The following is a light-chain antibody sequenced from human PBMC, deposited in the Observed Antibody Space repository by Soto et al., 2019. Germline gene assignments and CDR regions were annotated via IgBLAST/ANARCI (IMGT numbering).Light chain of an antibody. V-gene: IGKV3-11*01. CDR2: GVS. J-gene: IGKJ4*01. Sequence: TQSSATLSLSPGERATLSXXXXXSVTSNALAWYQQKPGQAPRLLIYGVSSRATGIPDRFSGSGSGTDFTLTISSLEPEDFAVYYCQQRSKWPLTFGGGTKVEIK. CDR3: QQRSKWPLT. CDR1: XSVTSN.